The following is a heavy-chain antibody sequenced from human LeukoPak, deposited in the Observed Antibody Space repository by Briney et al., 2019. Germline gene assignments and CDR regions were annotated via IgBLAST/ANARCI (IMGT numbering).Heavy chain of an antibody. CDR3: ARGFGSGSYSDY. V-gene: IGHV3-74*01. CDR1: GFTFSSYW. Sequence: GGSLRLSCGASGFTFSSYWMHWVRQAPGKGLVWVSRVNSDVSSTIYADSVKGRFTISRDNAKNTVYLQMNSLRAEDTAVYYCARGFGSGSYSDYWGQGTLVTVSS. CDR2: VNSDVSST. D-gene: IGHD3-10*01. J-gene: IGHJ4*02.